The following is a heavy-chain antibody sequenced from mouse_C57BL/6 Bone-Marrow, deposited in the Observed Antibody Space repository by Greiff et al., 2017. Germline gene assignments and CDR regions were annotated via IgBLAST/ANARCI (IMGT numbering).Heavy chain of an antibody. CDR2: IYPRSGNT. J-gene: IGHJ3*01. V-gene: IGHV1-81*01. Sequence: QVQLQQSGAELARPGASVKLSCKASGYTFTSYGISWVKQRTGQGLEWIGEIYPRSGNTYYNEKFKGKATLTADKSSSTAYMELRSLTSEDSAVYFCARSAAYYSNYRAWFAYWGQGTLVTGSA. D-gene: IGHD2-5*01. CDR1: GYTFTSYG. CDR3: ARSAAYYSNYRAWFAY.